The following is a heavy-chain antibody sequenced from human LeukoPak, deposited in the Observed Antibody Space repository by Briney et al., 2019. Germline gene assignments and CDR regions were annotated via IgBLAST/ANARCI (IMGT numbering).Heavy chain of an antibody. Sequence: PSETLSLTCGVYGGSFSSYFWPWIRQSPAKGLEWIGAINQSVDTDYNPSLKSRAIISIDTSRSQFSLTLSSVTAADTAMYYCARVLGIAVVPGATEDNYFDPWGQGTLVVVSS. CDR3: ARVLGIAVVPGATEDNYFDP. J-gene: IGHJ5*02. CDR2: INQSVDT. CDR1: GGSFSSYF. D-gene: IGHD2-2*01. V-gene: IGHV4-34*01.